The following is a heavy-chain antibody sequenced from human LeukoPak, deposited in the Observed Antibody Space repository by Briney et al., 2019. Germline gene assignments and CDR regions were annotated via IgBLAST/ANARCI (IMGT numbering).Heavy chain of an antibody. J-gene: IGHJ4*02. CDR1: GFTFNNYA. V-gene: IGHV3-23*01. CDR3: ARDYADYVGYFFFDY. Sequence: GGSLRLSCAASGFTFNNYAMNWVRQAPGKGLEWGSSISGGGETTYYADSAKGRFTISRDNSQNTLYLQMNSLRGEDTAVYYCARDYADYVGYFFFDYWGQGTLVTVSS. D-gene: IGHD4-17*01. CDR2: ISGGGETT.